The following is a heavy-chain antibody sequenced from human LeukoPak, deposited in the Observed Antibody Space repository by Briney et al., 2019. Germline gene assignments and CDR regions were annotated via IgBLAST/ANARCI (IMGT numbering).Heavy chain of an antibody. CDR2: IYSGGST. V-gene: IGHV3-66*01. Sequence: GGSLRLSCAASGFAFNNYVMTWVRQAPGKGLEWVSVIYSGGSTYYADSVKGRVAISRDNSKNTVFLQMNSVRAEDTAVYFCARSYSNHLFGMDVWGQGTTVTVTS. D-gene: IGHD4-11*01. J-gene: IGHJ6*02. CDR3: ARSYSNHLFGMDV. CDR1: GFAFNNYV.